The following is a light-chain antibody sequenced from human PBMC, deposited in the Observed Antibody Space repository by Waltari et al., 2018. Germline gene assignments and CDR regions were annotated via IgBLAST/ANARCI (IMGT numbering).Light chain of an antibody. Sequence: AIQLTQSPSSRSASVGDRVTITCRASQGISSALAWYQQKPGKAPKLLIYDASSLESGVPSRFTGSGSGTDFTLTISSLQPEDFATYYCQQFNSYPSLTFGGGTKVEIK. CDR1: QGISSA. J-gene: IGKJ4*01. CDR3: QQFNSYPSLT. V-gene: IGKV1-13*02. CDR2: DAS.